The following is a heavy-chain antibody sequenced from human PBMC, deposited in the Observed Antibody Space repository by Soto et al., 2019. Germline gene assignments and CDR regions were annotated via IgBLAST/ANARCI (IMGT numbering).Heavy chain of an antibody. Sequence: QVQLVQSGAEVKKPGASVKVSCKASGYTFTSYAMHWVRQAPGQRLEWMGWINAGNGNTKYSQKFQRRVTITRDTSESTAYMELSSLRSADTAVYYCARDSIYEYVWGSYRRQIPFDYWGQGTLVTVAA. J-gene: IGHJ4*02. CDR3: ARDSIYEYVWGSYRRQIPFDY. CDR2: INAGNGNT. D-gene: IGHD3-16*02. CDR1: GYTFTSYA. V-gene: IGHV1-3*01.